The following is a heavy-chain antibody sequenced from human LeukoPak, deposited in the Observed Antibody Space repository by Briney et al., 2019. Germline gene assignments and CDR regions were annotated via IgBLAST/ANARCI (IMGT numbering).Heavy chain of an antibody. CDR1: GFTFSSYS. V-gene: IGHV3-21*03. CDR3: TAYDPSDYYGMDV. CDR2: ISSSSGYI. Sequence: GGSLRLSCAASGFTFSSYSMNWVRQAPGKGLEWVSSISSSSGYIYYADSVKGRFTISRDNAKNSLYLQMNSLRAEDTAVYYCTAYDPSDYYGMDVWGQGTTVTVS. D-gene: IGHD5-12*01. J-gene: IGHJ6*02.